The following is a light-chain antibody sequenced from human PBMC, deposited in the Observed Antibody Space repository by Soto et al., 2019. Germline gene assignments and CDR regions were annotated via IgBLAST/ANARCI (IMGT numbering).Light chain of an antibody. CDR2: AAS. J-gene: IGKJ1*01. V-gene: IGKV1-9*01. CDR3: QQYGDLPWT. Sequence: DIQLTQSPSFLSASVGDRVTITCRASQGISSYLAWYQQKPGKAPKLLIYAASTLQSGVPDRFSGSGSGTDFTLTIDRLESEDFAVYFCQQYGDLPWTFGQGTKVDIK. CDR1: QGISSY.